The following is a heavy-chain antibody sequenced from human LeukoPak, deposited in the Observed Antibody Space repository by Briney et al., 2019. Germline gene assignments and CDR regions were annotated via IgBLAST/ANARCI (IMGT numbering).Heavy chain of an antibody. CDR2: ISYDGSNK. Sequence: GGSLRLSCAASGFTVSSYDMHWIRQAPGKGLEWVAVISYDGSNKYYADSVKGRFTISRDNSKNTLYLQMNSRRAEDTAVYYCARAAEYYDSSGYYTSDAFDIWGQGTMVTVSS. V-gene: IGHV3-30*01. D-gene: IGHD3-22*01. CDR3: ARAAEYYDSSGYYTSDAFDI. CDR1: GFTVSSYD. J-gene: IGHJ3*02.